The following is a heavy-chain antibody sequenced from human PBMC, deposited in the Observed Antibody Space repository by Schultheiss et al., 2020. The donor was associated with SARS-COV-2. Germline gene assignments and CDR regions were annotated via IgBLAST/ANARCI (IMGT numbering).Heavy chain of an antibody. CDR3: ARVGYCSGGSCYPRHHFDY. CDR2: IYISGRT. V-gene: IGHV4-4*07. D-gene: IGHD2-15*01. Sequence: SETLSLTCTVSGGSISSYYWSWIRQPAGKGLEWIGRIYISGRTDNNPSLKSRVTMSVDTSKNQFSLKLSSVTAADTAVYYCARVGYCSGGSCYPRHHFDYWGQGTLVTVSS. J-gene: IGHJ4*02. CDR1: GGSISSYY.